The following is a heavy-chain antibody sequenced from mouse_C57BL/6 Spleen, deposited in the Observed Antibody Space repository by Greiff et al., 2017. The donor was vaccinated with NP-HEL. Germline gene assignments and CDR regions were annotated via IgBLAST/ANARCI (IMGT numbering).Heavy chain of an antibody. Sequence: QVQLQQPGAELVMPGASVKLSCKASGYTFTSYWMHWVKQRPGQGLEWIGEIDPSDSYTNYNQKFKGKSTLTVDKSSSTAYMQLSSLTSEDSAVYYCARSDYYGSSLYFDVWGTRTTVTVSS. CDR1: GYTFTSYW. CDR2: IDPSDSYT. CDR3: ARSDYYGSSLYFDV. J-gene: IGHJ1*03. D-gene: IGHD1-1*01. V-gene: IGHV1-69*01.